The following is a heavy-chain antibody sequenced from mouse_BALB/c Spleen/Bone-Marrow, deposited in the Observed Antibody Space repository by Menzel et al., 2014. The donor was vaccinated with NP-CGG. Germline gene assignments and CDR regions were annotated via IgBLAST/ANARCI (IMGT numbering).Heavy chain of an antibody. Sequence: VMLVESGPGLVAPSQRLSITCTVSGFSLXSYGVHWVRQPPGKGLEWLGVIWAGGSTNYNSALMSRLSISKDNSKSQVFLKMTSLQTDDTAMYYCAREGLLLYRGFAYWGQGTLVTVSA. CDR3: AREGLLLYRGFAY. D-gene: IGHD2-10*01. V-gene: IGHV2-9*02. J-gene: IGHJ3*01. CDR1: GFSLXSYG. CDR2: IWAGGST.